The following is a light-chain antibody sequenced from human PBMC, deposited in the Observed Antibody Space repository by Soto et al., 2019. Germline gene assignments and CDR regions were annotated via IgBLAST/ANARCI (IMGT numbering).Light chain of an antibody. CDR3: QQYGSSPPTT. CDR1: QSVSNSY. CDR2: AAS. Sequence: EILLTQSPGTLSLSPGERATLSCRAGQSVSNSYLAWYLQKPGQAPRLLIYAASSRATGIPDRFSGSGSGTDFSLTISRLEPEDFAVYYCQQYGSSPPTTFGQGTRLEIK. V-gene: IGKV3-20*01. J-gene: IGKJ5*01.